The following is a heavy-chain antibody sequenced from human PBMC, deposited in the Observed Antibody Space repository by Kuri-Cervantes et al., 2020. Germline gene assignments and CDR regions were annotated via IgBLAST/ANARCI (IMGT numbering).Heavy chain of an antibody. Sequence: GESLKISCAASGFTFSSYAMHWVRQAPGKGLEWVAVISYDGSNKYYADSVKGRFTISRDNSKNTLYLQMNSLRAEDTAVYYCARRLGGSGLFDPWGQGTLVTVSS. CDR2: ISYDGSNK. J-gene: IGHJ5*02. CDR1: GFTFSSYA. V-gene: IGHV3-30-3*01. CDR3: ARRLGGSGLFDP. D-gene: IGHD2-15*01.